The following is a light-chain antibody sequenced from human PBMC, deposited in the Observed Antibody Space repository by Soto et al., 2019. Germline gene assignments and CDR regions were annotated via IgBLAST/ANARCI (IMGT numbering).Light chain of an antibody. CDR3: QQSSNWPAIT. J-gene: IGKJ5*01. V-gene: IGKV3D-15*01. CDR1: QSISRT. CDR2: DAS. Sequence: EIVLTQSPDTLSLSPGERATLSCRGSQSISRTLAWYQQKSGQPPRLLIYDASTRATGFPARFSGSGSGTEFTLTISSLQSEDFAVYYCQQSSNWPAITCGQGTRLEIK.